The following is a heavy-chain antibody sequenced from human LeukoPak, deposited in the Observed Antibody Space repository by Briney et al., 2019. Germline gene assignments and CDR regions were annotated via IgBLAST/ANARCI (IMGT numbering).Heavy chain of an antibody. J-gene: IGHJ6*02. D-gene: IGHD1-20*01. Sequence: GGSLRLSRAASGFTFSTYSMNSVPHAPGKGLEWVSSIVSSSSYIYYADSVDGRFTISRDNAKNSLFLQMNGLRAEDTAVYYCARAGISGTKEDGMDVWGQGTTVTVSS. CDR2: IVSSSSYI. CDR3: ARAGISGTKEDGMDV. V-gene: IGHV3-21*01. CDR1: GFTFSTYS.